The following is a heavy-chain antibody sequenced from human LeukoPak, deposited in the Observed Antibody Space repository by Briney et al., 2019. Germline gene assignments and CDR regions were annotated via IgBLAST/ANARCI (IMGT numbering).Heavy chain of an antibody. J-gene: IGHJ4*02. V-gene: IGHV3-23*01. CDR2: ISGSGGST. CDR1: GFTFSSYA. D-gene: IGHD5-24*01. Sequence: GGSLRLSCAASGFTFSSYAMSWVRQAPGKGLEWVSAISGSGGSTYYADSVKGRFTISRDNFKNTLYLQMNSLRAEDTAVYYCAKDVDGYNYFDYWGQGTLVTVSS. CDR3: AKDVDGYNYFDY.